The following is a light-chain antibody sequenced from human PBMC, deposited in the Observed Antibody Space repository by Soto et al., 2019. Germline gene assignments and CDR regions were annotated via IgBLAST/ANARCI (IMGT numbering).Light chain of an antibody. CDR3: GTWDSSLSAGV. V-gene: IGLV1-51*01. CDR2: DNN. J-gene: IGLJ1*01. CDR1: TSNIGNNS. Sequence: QSVLTQPPSGSGAPGQRVTISCSGRTSNIGNNSVTWFQQLPGTAPKLLIYDNNKRPSGIPDRFSGSKSGTSATLGITGLQTGDEADYYCGTWDSSLSAGVFGTGTKVTVL.